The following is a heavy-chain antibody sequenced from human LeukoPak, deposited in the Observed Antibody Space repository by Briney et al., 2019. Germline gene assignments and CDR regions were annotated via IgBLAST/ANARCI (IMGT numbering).Heavy chain of an antibody. D-gene: IGHD3-22*01. CDR1: GFTFDDYT. CDR3: AAGALYYYENSGYHY. V-gene: IGHV3-43*01. J-gene: IGHJ4*02. Sequence: PGGSLRLSCAASGFTFDDYTMHWVRQPPGKGLEWVSLLSWAGSSTYYADSVKGRFTISRDNSKNSLYLQMNSLRSEDTAFYYCAAGALYYYENSGYHYWGQGTLVTVSS. CDR2: LSWAGSST.